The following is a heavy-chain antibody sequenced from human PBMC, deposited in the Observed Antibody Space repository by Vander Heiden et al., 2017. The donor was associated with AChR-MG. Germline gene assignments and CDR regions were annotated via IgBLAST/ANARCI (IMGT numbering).Heavy chain of an antibody. Sequence: EVQLLEYGGGLVQPGGSLRLSCAASGFTFSSYAMSLVRQAQGKGLEWVSAISGSGGSTYYADSVKGRFTISRDNSKNTLYLQMNSLRAEDTAVYYCATGYYFDYWGQGTLVTVSS. CDR1: GFTFSSYA. J-gene: IGHJ4*02. CDR3: ATGYYFDY. V-gene: IGHV3-23*01. CDR2: ISGSGGST.